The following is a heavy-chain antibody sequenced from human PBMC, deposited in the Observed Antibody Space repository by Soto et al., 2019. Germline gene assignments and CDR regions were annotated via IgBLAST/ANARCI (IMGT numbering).Heavy chain of an antibody. CDR1: GYTFTSYD. J-gene: IGHJ3*02. V-gene: IGHV1-8*01. CDR2: MNPNSGNT. CDR3: ARGRGGSRITIFGVIIPDAFDI. D-gene: IGHD3-3*01. Sequence: ASVKVSCKASGYTFTSYDINWVRQATEQGLEWMGWMNPNSGNTGYAQKFQGRVTMTRNTSISTAYMELSSLRSEATVVYYCARGRGGSRITIFGVIIPDAFDIWGQGTMVTVSS.